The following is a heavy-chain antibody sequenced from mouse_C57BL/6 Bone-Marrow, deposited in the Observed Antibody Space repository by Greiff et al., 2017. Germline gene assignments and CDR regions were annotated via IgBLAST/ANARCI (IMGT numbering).Heavy chain of an antibody. CDR3: ARGDYYGSSSFWYFDV. J-gene: IGHJ1*03. Sequence: EVMLVESGGGLVQPGGSLKLSCAASGFTFSDYYMYWVRQTPEKRLEWVAYISNGGGSTYYPDTVKGRFTISRDNAKNTLYRQMSRLKSEDTAMYYCARGDYYGSSSFWYFDVWGTGTTVTVSS. CDR1: GFTFSDYY. V-gene: IGHV5-12*01. D-gene: IGHD1-1*01. CDR2: ISNGGGST.